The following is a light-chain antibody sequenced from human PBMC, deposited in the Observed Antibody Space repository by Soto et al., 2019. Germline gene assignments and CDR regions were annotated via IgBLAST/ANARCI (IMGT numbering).Light chain of an antibody. V-gene: IGKV3-11*01. CDR1: QSVSSY. CDR2: DAS. J-gene: IGKJ5*01. Sequence: EIVMTQSPATLSVSPGERATLSCTASQSVSSYLAWYHQKPGQAPRLLIYDASNRAPGIPARFSGSGSGTDFTLTISSLEPEDFAVYYCQQRSNWPITFGQGTRLEIK. CDR3: QQRSNWPIT.